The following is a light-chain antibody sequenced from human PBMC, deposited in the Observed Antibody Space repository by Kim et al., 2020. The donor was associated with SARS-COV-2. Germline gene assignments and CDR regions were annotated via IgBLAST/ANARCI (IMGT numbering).Light chain of an antibody. J-gene: IGLJ2*01. Sequence: SVTLSRTGSSIAVGGNYDRVSWYRQPPGTAPKLIIYEVSNRPSGVPDRYSGSKSGNTASLTISGLQAEDEAEYYCSSYTSNTNNVLFGGGTQLTVL. CDR1: SIAVGGNYDR. V-gene: IGLV2-18*02. CDR3: SSYTSNTNNVL. CDR2: EVS.